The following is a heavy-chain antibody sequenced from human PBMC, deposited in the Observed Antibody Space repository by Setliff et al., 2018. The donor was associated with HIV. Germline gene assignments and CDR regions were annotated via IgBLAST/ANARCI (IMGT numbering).Heavy chain of an antibody. J-gene: IGHJ3*02. Sequence: PSETLSLTCTIYGGSFSGNHWSWIRQSPGNGPEWIGEVLYNGGTRYNPSLENRVSMSVDTSKNQFSLKLLSVTAADTAVYYCRVWILRDTSDIWGQGTVVTVSS. V-gene: IGHV4-34*12. D-gene: IGHD1-1*01. CDR1: GGSFSGNH. CDR3: RVWILRDTSDI. CDR2: VLYNGGT.